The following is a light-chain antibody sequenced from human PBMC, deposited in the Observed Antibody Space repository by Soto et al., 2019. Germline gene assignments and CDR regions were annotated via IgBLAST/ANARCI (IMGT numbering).Light chain of an antibody. J-gene: IGKJ4*01. CDR2: DSS. CDR3: QQYYTSSPLT. V-gene: IGKV1-5*01. CDR1: QNINRY. Sequence: DIQMTQSPSTLSEFVGDTVTITCRASQNINRYLAWYQQKPGKAPKLLIYDSSTLERGVPSRLKGSGSAAAFTLTISSLQPEDFATYYCQQYYTSSPLTFGGGTKVDIK.